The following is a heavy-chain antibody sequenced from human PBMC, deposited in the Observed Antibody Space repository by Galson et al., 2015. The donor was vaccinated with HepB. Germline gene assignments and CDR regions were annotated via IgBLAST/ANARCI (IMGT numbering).Heavy chain of an antibody. CDR1: GFTFSAHE. D-gene: IGHD6-19*01. CDR3: ARVTLPPFSSGWAHDF. Sequence: SLRLSCAASGFTFSAHEMNWVRQAPGKGLEWVSYISSSGYTIYYAYSVKDRFIISRDNAENSLYLHMHSLRPDDTAVYYCARVTLPPFSSGWAHDFWGQGTLVTVSS. CDR2: ISSSGYTI. J-gene: IGHJ4*02. V-gene: IGHV3-48*03.